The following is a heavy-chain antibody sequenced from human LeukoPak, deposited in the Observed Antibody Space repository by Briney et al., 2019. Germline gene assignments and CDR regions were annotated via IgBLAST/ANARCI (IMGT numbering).Heavy chain of an antibody. J-gene: IGHJ3*01. CDR1: GFTVSSNY. CDR3: ARGYRTVDLFCALL. Sequence: TGGSLRLSCAASGFTVSSNYMSWVRQAPGKGLEWVANIKQDGSEKYYVDSVKGRFTISRDNAKNSLYLQMNSLRAEDTAVYYCARGYRTVDLFCALLWGQGTMVTVSS. V-gene: IGHV3-7*01. CDR2: IKQDGSEK. D-gene: IGHD1-14*01.